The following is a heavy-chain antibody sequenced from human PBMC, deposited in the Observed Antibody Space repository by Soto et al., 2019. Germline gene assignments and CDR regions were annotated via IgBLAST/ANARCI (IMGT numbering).Heavy chain of an antibody. J-gene: IGHJ4*02. CDR1: GYTFTSYD. CDR2: MNPNSGNA. CDR3: ASGSQQWLVRDY. D-gene: IGHD6-19*01. V-gene: IGHV1-8*01. Sequence: QVQLVQSGAEVKKPGASVKVSCKASGYTFTSYDINWVRQATGQGLEWMGWMNPNSGNAGYAQKFQARVTMTRNTSLSTAYMELSSLRSEDTAVYYCASGSQQWLVRDYWGQGTLVTVSS.